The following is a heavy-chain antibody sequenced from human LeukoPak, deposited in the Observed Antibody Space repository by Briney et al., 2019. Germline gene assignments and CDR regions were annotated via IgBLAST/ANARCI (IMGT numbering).Heavy chain of an antibody. V-gene: IGHV4-38-2*02. Sequence: PSETLSLTCTVSGYSISSGYYWGWIRQPPGKGLEWIGSIYHSGSTYYNPSLKSRVTISVDTSKNQFSLKLSSVTAADTAVYYCARDGQLASLDYWGQGTLVTVSS. J-gene: IGHJ4*02. CDR2: IYHSGST. D-gene: IGHD6-6*01. CDR3: ARDGQLASLDY. CDR1: GYSISSGYY.